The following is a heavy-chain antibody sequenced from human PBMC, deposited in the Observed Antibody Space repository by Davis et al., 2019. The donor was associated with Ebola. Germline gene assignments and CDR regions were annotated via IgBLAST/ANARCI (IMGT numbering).Heavy chain of an antibody. J-gene: IGHJ2*01. Sequence: PGGSLRLSCAASGFTFSSYWMSWVRQAPGKGLEWVANIKQDGSEKYYVDSVKGRFTISRDNANNSLYLQMNSLRAEDTALYFCVKGHIVVVTATLVPWYFDLWGRGTLVTVSS. D-gene: IGHD2-21*02. CDR3: VKGHIVVVTATLVPWYFDL. V-gene: IGHV3-7*03. CDR1: GFTFSSYW. CDR2: IKQDGSEK.